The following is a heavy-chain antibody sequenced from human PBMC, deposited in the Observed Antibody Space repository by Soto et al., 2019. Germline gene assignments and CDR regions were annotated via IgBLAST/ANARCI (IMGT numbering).Heavy chain of an antibody. Sequence: EVQLVESGGGLVQPGGSLRLSCAASRFTFSDYSMNWVRQAPGKGLEWVSYITSDSSTIYYANSVKGRFTISRDNVKNLLYLQLNSLRDEDMAVYYCAREPLGGSSWYKDHYNGMDVWGQGTTVTVSS. D-gene: IGHD6-13*01. J-gene: IGHJ6*02. CDR3: AREPLGGSSWYKDHYNGMDV. V-gene: IGHV3-48*02. CDR1: RFTFSDYS. CDR2: ITSDSSTI.